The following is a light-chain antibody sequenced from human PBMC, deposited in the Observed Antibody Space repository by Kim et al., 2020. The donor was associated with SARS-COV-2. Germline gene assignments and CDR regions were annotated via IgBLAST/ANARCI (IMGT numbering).Light chain of an antibody. CDR1: KLGDKY. J-gene: IGLJ2*01. CDR3: QAWDSSTVV. V-gene: IGLV3-1*01. CDR2: QDS. Sequence: GSPGQTARITCSGDKLGDKYACWYQQKPGQSPVLVIYQDSKRPSGIPERFSGSNSGNTATLTISGTQAMDEADYYCQAWDSSTVVFGGGTQLTVL.